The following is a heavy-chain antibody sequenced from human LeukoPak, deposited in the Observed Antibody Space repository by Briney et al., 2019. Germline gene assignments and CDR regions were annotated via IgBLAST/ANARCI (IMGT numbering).Heavy chain of an antibody. V-gene: IGHV1-8*01. D-gene: IGHD2/OR15-2a*01. J-gene: IGHJ4*02. CDR1: GYTFTSYD. Sequence: ASVKVSCKASGYTFTSYDINWVRQATGQGLEWMGWMNPNSGNTGYVQKFQGRVTMTRNTSISTAYMELSSLRSEDTAVYYCARDLWPTAFDYWGQGTLVTVSS. CDR3: ARDLWPTAFDY. CDR2: MNPNSGNT.